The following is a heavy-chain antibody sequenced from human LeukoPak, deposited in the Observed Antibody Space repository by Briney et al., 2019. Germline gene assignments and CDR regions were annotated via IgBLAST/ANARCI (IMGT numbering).Heavy chain of an antibody. CDR2: ISSSGSTI. Sequence: PGGSLRLSCAASGFTFSDYYMSWIRQAPGKGLEWVSYISSSGSTIYYADSVKGRFTISRDNAKNSLYLQMNSLRAEDTAVYYCARAANLEVRWNNLPLSPPSYWGQGTLVTVSS. J-gene: IGHJ4*02. D-gene: IGHD1/OR15-1a*01. CDR3: ARAANLEVRWNNLPLSPPSY. CDR1: GFTFSDYY. V-gene: IGHV3-11*04.